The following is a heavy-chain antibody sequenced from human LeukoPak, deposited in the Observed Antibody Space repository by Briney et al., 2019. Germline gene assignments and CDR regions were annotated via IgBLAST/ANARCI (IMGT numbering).Heavy chain of an antibody. CDR2: ISYDGSNK. J-gene: IGHJ4*02. V-gene: IGHV3-30*18. Sequence: PGGSLRLSCAASGFTFSSYGMHGVRQAPGKGLEWVAVISYDGSNKYYADSVKGRFTISRDNSKNTLYLQMNSLRAEDTAVYYCAKYPSGSYSYYFDYWGQGTLVTVSS. D-gene: IGHD1-26*01. CDR1: GFTFSSYG. CDR3: AKYPSGSYSYYFDY.